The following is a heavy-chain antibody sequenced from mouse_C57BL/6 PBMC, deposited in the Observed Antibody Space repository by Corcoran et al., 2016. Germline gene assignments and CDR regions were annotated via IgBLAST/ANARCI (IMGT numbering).Heavy chain of an antibody. Sequence: EVQLQQSGPVLVKPGAAVKMSCKASGYTFTDYYMKWVKQSHGKSIEWIGVINPYNGGTSYNQKFKGKATLTVDKSSSTAYMELNSLTSEDSAVYYCARAYYGSRTGYFDVWGTGTTVTVSS. CDR1: GYTFTDYY. J-gene: IGHJ1*03. D-gene: IGHD1-1*01. V-gene: IGHV1-19*01. CDR2: INPYNGGT. CDR3: ARAYYGSRTGYFDV.